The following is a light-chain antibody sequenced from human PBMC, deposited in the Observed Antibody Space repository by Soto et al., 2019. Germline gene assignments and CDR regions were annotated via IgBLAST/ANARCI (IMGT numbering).Light chain of an antibody. CDR2: LGS. J-gene: IGKJ4*01. V-gene: IGKV2-28*01. CDR3: MQALQTPLT. Sequence: DIVMTQSLLSLPVTPGEPASISCRSSQSLLHSNGYNYLDWYLQKPGQSPQLLIYLGSNRASGVPDRFSGSGSGTDFTLKISRVEAEDVGVYYCMQALQTPLTFGGGTKV. CDR1: QSLLHSNGYNY.